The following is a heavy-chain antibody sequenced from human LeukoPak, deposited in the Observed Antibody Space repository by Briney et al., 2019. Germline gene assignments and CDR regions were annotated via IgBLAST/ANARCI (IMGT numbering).Heavy chain of an antibody. CDR3: ARDDGGYDN. D-gene: IGHD5-12*01. CDR2: IYYSGNT. CDR1: SGSISSYY. J-gene: IGHJ4*02. V-gene: IGHV4-59*01. Sequence: SETLSLTCTVSSGSISSYYWSWLRQPPGKGLEWIGYIYYSGNTNYNPSLKSRLTMSVDTSKNQFSLKLSSVTAADTAVYYCARDDGGYDNWGQGTLVTVSS.